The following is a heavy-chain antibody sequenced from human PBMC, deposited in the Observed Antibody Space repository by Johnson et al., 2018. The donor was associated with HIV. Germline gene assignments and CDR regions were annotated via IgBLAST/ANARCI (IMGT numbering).Heavy chain of an antibody. CDR1: GFTFDYYW. CDR2: FSGCGGST. V-gene: IGHV3-23*04. D-gene: IGHD3-22*01. J-gene: IGHJ3*02. Sequence: EMQLVESGGALVQPGGSLRLSCAASGFTFDYYWMHWVRQAPGMGLVWVSAFSGCGGSTYYADSVKVRFTFSRDNSKNMLYLQMNCLRAEDTAVYYCAKDEGYDSSGYDAFDIWGQGTMVTVSS. CDR3: AKDEGYDSSGYDAFDI.